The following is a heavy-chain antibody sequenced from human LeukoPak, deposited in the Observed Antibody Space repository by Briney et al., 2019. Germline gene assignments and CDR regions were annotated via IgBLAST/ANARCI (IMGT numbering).Heavy chain of an antibody. V-gene: IGHV4-34*01. CDR1: GGSFSGYY. Sequence: SETLSLTCAVYGGSFSGYYWSWIRQPPGKRLEWIGEINHSGSTNYNPSLKSRVTISADTSKSQFALELASVTAADTAIYYCARVPLYWQDPFDFWGQGTLVTVSS. D-gene: IGHD2-8*02. J-gene: IGHJ4*02. CDR2: INHSGST. CDR3: ARVPLYWQDPFDF.